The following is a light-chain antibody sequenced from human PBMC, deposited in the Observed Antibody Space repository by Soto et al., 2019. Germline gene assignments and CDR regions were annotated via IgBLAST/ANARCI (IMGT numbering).Light chain of an antibody. V-gene: IGKV1-39*01. Sequence: DIQMIQSPSSLSASVGDRITITCRPSQTISSYLNWYQQKPGKPPKLLIYGASSLQTGVPSRFSGSGSGTDFTLTISSLQPEDFATYFCQQSYITPWTFGQGTKVDIK. J-gene: IGKJ1*01. CDR2: GAS. CDR1: QTISSY. CDR3: QQSYITPWT.